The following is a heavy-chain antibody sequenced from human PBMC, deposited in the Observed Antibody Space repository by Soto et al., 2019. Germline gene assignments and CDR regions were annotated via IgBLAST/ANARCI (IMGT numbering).Heavy chain of an antibody. Sequence: GESLKISCAASGFTFSSYAMSWVRQAPGKGLEWVSAISGSGGSTYYADSVKGRFTISRDNSKNTLYLQMNSLRAEDTAVYYCAKDRPPYYDSSGYHDYWGQGTLVTVSS. D-gene: IGHD3-22*01. CDR2: ISGSGGST. CDR1: GFTFSSYA. V-gene: IGHV3-23*01. J-gene: IGHJ4*02. CDR3: AKDRPPYYDSSGYHDY.